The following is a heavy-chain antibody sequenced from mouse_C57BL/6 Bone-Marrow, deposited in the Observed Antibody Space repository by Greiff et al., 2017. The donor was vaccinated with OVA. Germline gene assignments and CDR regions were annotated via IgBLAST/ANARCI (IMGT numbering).Heavy chain of an antibody. V-gene: IGHV5-6*01. J-gene: IGHJ2*01. Sequence: EVKLVESGGDLVKPGGSLKLSCAASGFTFSSYGMSWVRQTPDKRLEWVATISSGGSYTYYPDSVKGRFTINRDNAKNTLYLQMSSLKSEDTAMYYCALLCDYWGQGTTLTVSS. CDR3: ALLCDY. D-gene: IGHD1-1*02. CDR2: ISSGGSYT. CDR1: GFTFSSYG.